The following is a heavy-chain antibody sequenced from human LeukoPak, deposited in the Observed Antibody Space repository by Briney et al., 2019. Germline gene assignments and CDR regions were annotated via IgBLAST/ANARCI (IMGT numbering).Heavy chain of an antibody. CDR3: ARDRGYSYSGAFDI. Sequence: SETLSLTCTVSGGSISSYYWSWIRQPPGKGLEWIGYIYYSGSTNYNPSLKIRVTISVDTSKNQFSLKLSSVTAADTAVYYCARDRGYSYSGAFDIWGQGTMVTVSS. D-gene: IGHD5-18*01. CDR1: GGSISSYY. V-gene: IGHV4-59*01. CDR2: IYYSGST. J-gene: IGHJ3*02.